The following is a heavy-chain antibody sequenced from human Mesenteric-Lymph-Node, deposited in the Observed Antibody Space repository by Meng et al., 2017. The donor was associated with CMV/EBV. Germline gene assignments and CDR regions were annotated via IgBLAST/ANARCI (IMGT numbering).Heavy chain of an antibody. Sequence: SETLSLTCAVYGGSFSGYYWSWIRQPPGKGLEWIGEINHSGSTNYNPSLKSRVTVSLDTSKHQFSLKLSSVTAADTAVYYCARDRIFGVVTYGMDVWGQGTTVTVSS. CDR2: INHSGST. CDR1: GGSFSGYY. V-gene: IGHV4-34*01. J-gene: IGHJ6*02. CDR3: ARDRIFGVVTYGMDV. D-gene: IGHD3-3*02.